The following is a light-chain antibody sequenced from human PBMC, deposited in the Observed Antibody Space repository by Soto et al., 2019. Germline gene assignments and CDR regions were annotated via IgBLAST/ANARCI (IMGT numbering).Light chain of an antibody. CDR2: GAS. CDR1: QSVSSS. CDR3: QQYGSSPPLT. V-gene: IGKV3-20*01. Sequence: EIVMTQSPATLSLSPGERATVSCRFSQSVSSSLAWYQQKPGQAPRLLIYGASSRATGIPDRFSGSGSGTDFTLTISRLEPEYFAVYYCQQYGSSPPLTFGGGTKVDIK. J-gene: IGKJ4*01.